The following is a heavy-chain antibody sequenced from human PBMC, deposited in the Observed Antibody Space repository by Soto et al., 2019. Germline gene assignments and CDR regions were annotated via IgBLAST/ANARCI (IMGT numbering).Heavy chain of an antibody. CDR1: GGSISSSSYY. CDR3: GRSGPELELLETFDY. J-gene: IGHJ4*02. Sequence: QLQLQESGPGLVKPSETLSLTCTVSGGSISSSSYYWGWIRQPPGKGLERIGSIYYSASTYYNPALKSRVPISVDTSKNQFSLKLSSVTAADTAVYYCGRSGPELELLETFDYWGQGTLVTVSS. V-gene: IGHV4-39*01. D-gene: IGHD1-7*01. CDR2: IYYSAST.